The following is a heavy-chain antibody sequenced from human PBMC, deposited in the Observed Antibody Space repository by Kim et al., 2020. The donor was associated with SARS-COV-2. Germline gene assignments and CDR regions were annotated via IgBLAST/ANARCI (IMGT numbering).Heavy chain of an antibody. V-gene: IGHV3-48*02. J-gene: IGHJ3*02. CDR1: GFTFSSYS. D-gene: IGHD3-3*01. CDR3: ARALAYFWSGYSYDAFDI. CDR2: ISSSSSTI. Sequence: GGSLRLSCAASGFTFSSYSMNWVRQAPGKGLEWVSYISSSSSTIYYADSVKGRFTISRDNAKNSLYLQMNSLRDEDTAVYYCARALAYFWSGYSYDAFDIWGQGTMVTVSS.